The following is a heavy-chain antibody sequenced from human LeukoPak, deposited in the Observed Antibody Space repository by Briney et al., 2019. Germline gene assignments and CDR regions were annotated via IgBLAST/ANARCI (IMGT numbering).Heavy chain of an antibody. CDR1: GFTFSDYY. V-gene: IGHV3-11*04. J-gene: IGHJ4*02. CDR3: ARDQPIGYNYGYPFDN. D-gene: IGHD5-18*01. CDR2: ISSGGSTI. Sequence: PGGSLRLSCAASGFTFSDYYMSWIRQAPGKGLEWVSYISSGGSTIYYADSVKGRFTISRDNAKNSLYLQMNNLRVEDTAVYYCARDQPIGYNYGYPFDNWGQGTLVTVSS.